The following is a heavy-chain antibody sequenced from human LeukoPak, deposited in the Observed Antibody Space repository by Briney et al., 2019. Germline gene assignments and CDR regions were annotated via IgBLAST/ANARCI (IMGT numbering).Heavy chain of an antibody. CDR2: ISGSGGST. Sequence: GGSLRLSCAASGFTFRSYAMSWVRQAPGKGLEWVSVISGSGGSTFFADSVKGRFTISRDQSKNMLHLQMNSLRAEDTAVYYCAKYDGNQMPLLDYWGQGTLVTVSS. D-gene: IGHD2-15*01. CDR3: AKYDGNQMPLLDY. CDR1: GFTFRSYA. V-gene: IGHV3-23*01. J-gene: IGHJ4*02.